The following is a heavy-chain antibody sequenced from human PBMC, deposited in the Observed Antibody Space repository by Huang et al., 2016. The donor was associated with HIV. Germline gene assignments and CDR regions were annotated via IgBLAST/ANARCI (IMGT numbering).Heavy chain of an antibody. CDR2: INHSGNT. Sequence: QVQLEQWGAGLLKASETLSLTCAVYGGSFSVYYWNWLLQAPGKGLEWVGEINHSGNTNYNPSLKSRVNMSVDTSKSQFSLYLTSLSAADTGTYFCARRYNSRRDYWGRGTLVTVHS. D-gene: IGHD3-22*01. V-gene: IGHV4-34*02. CDR3: ARRYNSRRDY. CDR1: GGSFSVYY. J-gene: IGHJ4*02.